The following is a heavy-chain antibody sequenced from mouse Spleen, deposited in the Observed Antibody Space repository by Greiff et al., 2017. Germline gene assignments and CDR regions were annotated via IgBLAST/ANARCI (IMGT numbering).Heavy chain of an antibody. J-gene: IGHJ2*01. V-gene: IGHV5-9-3*01. CDR2: ISSGGSYT. CDR3: ARHEGNHDY. Sequence: EVKLVESGGGLVKPGGSLKLSCAASGFTFSSYAMSWVRQTPEKRLEWVATISSGGSYTYYPDSVKGRFTISRDNAKNTLYLQMSSLRSEDTAMYYCARHEGNHDYWGQGTTLTVSS. CDR1: GFTFSSYA. D-gene: IGHD2-1*01.